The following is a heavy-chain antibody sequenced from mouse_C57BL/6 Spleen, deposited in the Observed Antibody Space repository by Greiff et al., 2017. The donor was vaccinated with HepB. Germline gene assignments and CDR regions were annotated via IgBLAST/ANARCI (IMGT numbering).Heavy chain of an antibody. CDR3: ARSPTTVSDYYAMDY. CDR2: INPNNGGT. CDR1: GYTFTHYY. Sequence: EVQLQQSGPELVKPGASVKISCKASGYTFTHYYMNWVKQSHGKSLEWIGDINPNNGGTSYNQKFKGKATLTVDKSSSTAYIELRSLTSEDSAVYYCARSPTTVSDYYAMDYWGQGTSVTVSS. J-gene: IGHJ4*01. V-gene: IGHV1-26*01. D-gene: IGHD2-9*01.